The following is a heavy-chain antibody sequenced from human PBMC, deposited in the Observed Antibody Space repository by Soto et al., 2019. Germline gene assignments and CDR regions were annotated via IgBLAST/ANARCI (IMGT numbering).Heavy chain of an antibody. CDR3: ARGESPGSPFDY. V-gene: IGHV4-31*03. Sequence: SETLSLTCTVSGGSISSGGYYWSWIRQHPGKGLEWIGYIYYSGSTYYNPSLKSRVTISVDTSKNQFSLKLSSVTAADTAVYYCARGESPGSPFDYWGQGTLVTVSS. CDR2: IYYSGST. D-gene: IGHD3-10*01. CDR1: GGSISSGGYY. J-gene: IGHJ4*02.